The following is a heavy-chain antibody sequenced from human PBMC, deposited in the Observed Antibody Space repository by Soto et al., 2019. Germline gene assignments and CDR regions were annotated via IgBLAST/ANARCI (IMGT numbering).Heavy chain of an antibody. Sequence: VQLVESGGGVVQPGRSLRLSCAASGFTFSDYAMHWVRQAPGKGLEWVAGVSHDGRNTHYADSVKGRFTISRDSSKNTVSLEMPSLRAEETAVYYCAKGGRQWLVTSDFNYWGQGALVTVSS. V-gene: IGHV3-30*18. CDR2: VSHDGRNT. CDR3: AKGGRQWLVTSDFNY. D-gene: IGHD6-19*01. J-gene: IGHJ4*02. CDR1: GFTFSDYA.